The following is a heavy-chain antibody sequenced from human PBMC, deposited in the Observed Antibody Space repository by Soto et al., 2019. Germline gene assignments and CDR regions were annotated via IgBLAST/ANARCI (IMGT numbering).Heavy chain of an antibody. D-gene: IGHD2-21*02. CDR1: GGSISSGGYS. CDR3: ARAGGDLYYFDY. V-gene: IGHV4-30-2*01. Sequence: KTSETLSLTCAVSGGSISSGGYSWSWIRQPPGKGLEWIGYIYHSGSTYYNPSLKSRVTISVDRSKNQFSLKLSSVTAADTAVYYCARAGGDLYYFDYWGQGTLVTVSS. CDR2: IYHSGST. J-gene: IGHJ4*02.